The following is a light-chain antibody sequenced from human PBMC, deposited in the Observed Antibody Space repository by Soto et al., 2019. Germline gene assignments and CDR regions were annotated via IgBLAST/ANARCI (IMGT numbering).Light chain of an antibody. J-gene: IGLJ3*02. CDR1: SSDVGSYNP. Sequence: QSALTQPASVSGSPGQSITISCSGSSSDVGSYNPVSWYQQHPGKAPKLLIYGDNERPSGSSDRFSGSRSGNTASLTISGLQAEDEADYYCCSYAGSDSVLFGGGTQLTVL. CDR2: GDN. CDR3: CSYAGSDSVL. V-gene: IGLV2-23*01.